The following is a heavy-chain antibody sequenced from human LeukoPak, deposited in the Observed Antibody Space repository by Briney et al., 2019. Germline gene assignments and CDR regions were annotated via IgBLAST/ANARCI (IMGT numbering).Heavy chain of an antibody. V-gene: IGHV4-59*01. D-gene: IGHD3-3*01. CDR2: IYYSGST. CDR3: ARGSREYYDFWSSPPFFGY. Sequence: PSETLSLTCTVSGGSISSYYWSWIRQPPGKGLEWIGYIYYSGSTNYNPSLKSRVTISVDTSKNQFSLKLSSVTAADTAVYYCARGSREYYDFWSSPPFFGYWGQGTLVTVSS. CDR1: GGSISSYY. J-gene: IGHJ4*02.